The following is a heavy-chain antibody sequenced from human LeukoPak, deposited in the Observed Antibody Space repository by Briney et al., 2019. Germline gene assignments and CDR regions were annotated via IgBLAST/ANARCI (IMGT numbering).Heavy chain of an antibody. J-gene: IGHJ4*02. Sequence: GGSLRLSCAASGFTFSSYVMHWVRQAPGKGLEWVSIISSGSSAIFSADALKGRFTISRDDAKNLLYLDMNSLRAEDTAVYYCARGHTAVTRHFDFWGQGTLVTVSS. CDR2: ISSGSSAI. CDR3: ARGHTAVTRHFDF. V-gene: IGHV3-21*01. CDR1: GFTFSSYV. D-gene: IGHD4-17*01.